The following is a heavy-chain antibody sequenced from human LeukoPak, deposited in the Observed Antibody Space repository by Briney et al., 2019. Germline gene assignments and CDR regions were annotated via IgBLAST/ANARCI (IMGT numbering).Heavy chain of an antibody. CDR3: ARENYYDSSLGHAFDI. CDR1: GFTFSSYG. CDR2: ISYDGSNK. D-gene: IGHD3-22*01. Sequence: GGSLRLSCAASGFTFSSYGMHWVRQAPGKGLEWVAVISYDGSNKYYADSVKGRFTISRDNSKNTLYLQMNSLRAEDTAVYYCARENYYDSSLGHAFDIWGQGTMVTVSS. J-gene: IGHJ3*02. V-gene: IGHV3-30*03.